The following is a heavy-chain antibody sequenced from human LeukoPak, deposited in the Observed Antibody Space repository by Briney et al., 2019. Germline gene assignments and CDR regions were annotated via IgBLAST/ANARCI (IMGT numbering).Heavy chain of an antibody. CDR2: ISGSGGSA. J-gene: IGHJ6*02. Sequence: GGSLRLSCAASGFTFSSYAMSWVRQAPGKGLEWVSAISGSGGSAYYADSVKGRFTISRDNSKNTLYLQMNSLRAEDTAVYYCAKDPGAFDYYYGMDVWGQGTTVTVSS. CDR3: AKDPGAFDYYYGMDV. CDR1: GFTFSSYA. V-gene: IGHV3-23*01. D-gene: IGHD2/OR15-2a*01.